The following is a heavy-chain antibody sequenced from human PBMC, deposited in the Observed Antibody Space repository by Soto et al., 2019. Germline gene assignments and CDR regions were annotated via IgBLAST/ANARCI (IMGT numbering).Heavy chain of an antibody. D-gene: IGHD3-16*02. J-gene: IGHJ6*02. CDR1: GFTFSSYG. CDR3: ARSGPTYYDYVGGSYRFSCYYYCMDG. CDR2: IKQDGSEK. Sequence: PGGSLRLSCAASGFTFSSYGMHWVRQAPGKGLEWVANIKQDGSEKYYVDSVKGRFTISRDNAKNSLYLQMNSLRAEDTAVYYCARSGPTYYDYVGGSYRFSCYYYCMDGWGQGTTVTVSS. V-gene: IGHV3-7*03.